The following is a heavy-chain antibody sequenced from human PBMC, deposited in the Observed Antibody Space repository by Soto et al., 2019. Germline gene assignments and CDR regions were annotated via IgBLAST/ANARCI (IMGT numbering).Heavy chain of an antibody. CDR3: ARGRWLQLGFFDY. D-gene: IGHD5-12*01. Sequence: LSLTCAVYGGSFSGYYWSWIRQPPGKGLEWIGEINHSGSTNYNPSLKSRVTISVDTSKNQFSLKLSSVTAAGTAVYYCARGRWLQLGFFDYWGQGTLVTVSS. V-gene: IGHV4-34*01. CDR2: INHSGST. J-gene: IGHJ4*02. CDR1: GGSFSGYY.